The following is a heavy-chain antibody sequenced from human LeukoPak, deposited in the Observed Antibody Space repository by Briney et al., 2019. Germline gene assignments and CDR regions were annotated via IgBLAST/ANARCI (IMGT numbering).Heavy chain of an antibody. J-gene: IGHJ4*02. CDR2: ISSSGSTI. CDR1: GFTFSSYE. D-gene: IGHD6-19*01. CDR3: ARDRSSGWPGNIDY. Sequence: GGSLRLSCAAFGFTFSSYEMNWARQAPGKGLEWVSYISSSGSTIYYADSVKGRFTISRDNAKNSLYLQMDSLRAEDTAVYYCARDRSSGWPGNIDYWGQGALVTVSS. V-gene: IGHV3-48*03.